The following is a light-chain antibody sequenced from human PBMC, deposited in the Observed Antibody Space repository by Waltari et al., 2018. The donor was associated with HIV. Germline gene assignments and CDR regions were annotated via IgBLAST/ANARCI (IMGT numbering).Light chain of an antibody. CDR1: ESPSGRH. CDR3: QQYGSSPF. J-gene: IGKJ4*01. Sequence: EIVLTQSPGTLSLSPGERVTLSCRASESPSGRHFTWYQQKPGQTHRLLIYGASTRATGIPDRFSGSGSGTDFTLTISRLEPEDFAVYYCQQYGSSPFFGGGTKVEIK. CDR2: GAS. V-gene: IGKV3-20*01.